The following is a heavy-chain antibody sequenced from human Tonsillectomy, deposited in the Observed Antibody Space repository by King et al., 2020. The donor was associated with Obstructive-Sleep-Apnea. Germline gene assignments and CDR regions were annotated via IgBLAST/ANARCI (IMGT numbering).Heavy chain of an antibody. CDR3: ARSQGSGSDFNWFDP. D-gene: IGHD1-26*01. CDR2: IDPSDSYT. CDR1: GFSLSGYW. Sequence: VQLVESGVEVKKPGESLRISCQGSGFSLSGYWITWVRQMAGKGLEWMGRIDPSDSYTKYRPSFQGHVTIPADRSINPAYPQWSSLKASDTAMYFCARSQGSGSDFNWFDPWGQGTLVIVSS. V-gene: IGHV5-10-1*01. J-gene: IGHJ5*02.